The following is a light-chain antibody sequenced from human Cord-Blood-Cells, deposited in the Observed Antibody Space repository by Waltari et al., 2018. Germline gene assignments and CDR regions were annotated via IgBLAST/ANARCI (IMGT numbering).Light chain of an antibody. CDR1: QSLLHSNGYNY. CDR3: MQALQTSIT. CDR2: LGF. V-gene: IGKV2-28*01. J-gene: IGKJ5*01. Sequence: IVMTQSPLSLPVTPGEPASISCRSSQSLLHSNGYNYLDWYLQKPGQSPQLLIYLGFNRASGVPDRFSGSGSGTDFTLKISRVEAEDVGVYYCMQALQTSITFGQGTRLEIK.